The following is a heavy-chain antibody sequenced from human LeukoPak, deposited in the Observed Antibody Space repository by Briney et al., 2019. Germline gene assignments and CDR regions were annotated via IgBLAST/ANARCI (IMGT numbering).Heavy chain of an antibody. Sequence: SETLSLTCTVSGGSISSYWSWLRPPPGKGVGGSGCIYYSGSTNYNPSLKSRVTISVDTSKNQLSLNLSSVTAADTAVYYCARTGYCGGNSCYLNPIDSWGQGTLVTVSS. CDR3: ARTGYCGGNSCYLNPIDS. D-gene: IGHD2-21*01. CDR1: GGSISSY. CDR2: IYYSGST. J-gene: IGHJ4*02. V-gene: IGHV4-59*01.